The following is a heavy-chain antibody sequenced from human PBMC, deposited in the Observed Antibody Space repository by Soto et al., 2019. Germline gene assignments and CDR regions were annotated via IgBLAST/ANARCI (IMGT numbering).Heavy chain of an antibody. Sequence: ASVKVSCKASGFTFTSSAVQWVRQARGQRLEWIGWIVVGSGNTNYAQKFQERVTITRDMSTSTAYMELSSLRSEDTAVYYCAAPSRTGTYDSSGYTDYYYYGMDVWGQGTTVTVSS. V-gene: IGHV1-58*01. D-gene: IGHD3-22*01. J-gene: IGHJ6*02. CDR1: GFTFTSSA. CDR3: AAPSRTGTYDSSGYTDYYYYGMDV. CDR2: IVVGSGNT.